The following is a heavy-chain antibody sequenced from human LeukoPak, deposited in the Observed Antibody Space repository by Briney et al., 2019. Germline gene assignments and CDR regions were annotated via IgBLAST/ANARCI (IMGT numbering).Heavy chain of an antibody. D-gene: IGHD1-26*01. CDR3: ARRGSTRSYGYWFDP. CDR1: GFTVSSNY. CDR2: IYSGGST. Sequence: QPGGSLRLSRAASGFTVSSNYMSWVRQAPGKGLEWVSVIYSGGSTYYADSVKGRFTISRDNSKNTLYLQMNSLRAEDTAVYYCARRGSTRSYGYWFDPWGQGTLVTVSS. V-gene: IGHV3-53*01. J-gene: IGHJ5*02.